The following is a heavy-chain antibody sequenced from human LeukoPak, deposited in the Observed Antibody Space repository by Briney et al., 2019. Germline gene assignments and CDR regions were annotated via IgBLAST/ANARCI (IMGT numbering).Heavy chain of an antibody. CDR2: INPSGGST. Sequence: GASVKVSCKASGYTFTDYYMHWVRQAPGQGLEWMGIINPSGGSTSYAQKFQGRVTMTRDMSTSTVYMELSSLRSEDTAVYYCASSWDCTNGVCFPGVAFDIWGQGTMVTVSS. V-gene: IGHV1-46*01. CDR1: GYTFTDYY. CDR3: ASSWDCTNGVCFPGVAFDI. J-gene: IGHJ3*02. D-gene: IGHD2-8*01.